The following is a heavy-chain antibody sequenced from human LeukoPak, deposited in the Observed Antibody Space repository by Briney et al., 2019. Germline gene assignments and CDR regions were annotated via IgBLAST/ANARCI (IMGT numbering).Heavy chain of an antibody. CDR2: IYYSGST. CDR3: ASPSSEQQLVPGGWFDP. CDR1: GGSISSSSYY. D-gene: IGHD6-13*01. Sequence: PSETLSLTCTVSGGSISSSSYYWGWIRQPPGKGLEWIGSIYYSGSTYYNPSLKSRVTISVDTSKNQFSLKLCSVTAADTAVYYCASPSSEQQLVPGGWFDPWGQGTLVTVSS. J-gene: IGHJ5*02. V-gene: IGHV4-39*01.